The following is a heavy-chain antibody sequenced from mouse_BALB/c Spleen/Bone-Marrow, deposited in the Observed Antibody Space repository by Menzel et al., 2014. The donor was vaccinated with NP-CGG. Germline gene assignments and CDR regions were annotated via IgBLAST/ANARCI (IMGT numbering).Heavy chain of an antibody. CDR2: INPSTGYT. CDR1: GYTFTSYW. J-gene: IGHJ4*01. V-gene: IGHV1-7*01. CDR3: ARGNPLYAMDY. D-gene: IGHD2-1*01. Sequence: QVQLQQSGAELAKPGASVKMSCKASGYTFTSYWMHWVKQRPGQGLEWIGYINPSTGYTDYNQKFNDKATLTADKSSSTAYMQLSSLTSKDSAVYYCARGNPLYAMDYWGQGTSVTASS.